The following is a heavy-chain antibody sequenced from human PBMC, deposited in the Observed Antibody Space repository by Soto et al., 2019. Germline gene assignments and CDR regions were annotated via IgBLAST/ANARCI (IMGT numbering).Heavy chain of an antibody. CDR2: INHSGST. V-gene: IGHV4-34*01. J-gene: IGHJ3*02. D-gene: IGHD2-15*01. CDR3: ARVLKVVVAATFAFDI. CDR1: GGSFSGYY. Sequence: QVQLQQWGAGLLKPSETLSLTCAVYGGSFSGYYWSWIRQPPGKGLEWIGEINHSGSTNYNPSLKSRVTMSVDTSKNQFSLKLSSVTAADTAVYYCARVLKVVVAATFAFDIWGQGTMVTVSS.